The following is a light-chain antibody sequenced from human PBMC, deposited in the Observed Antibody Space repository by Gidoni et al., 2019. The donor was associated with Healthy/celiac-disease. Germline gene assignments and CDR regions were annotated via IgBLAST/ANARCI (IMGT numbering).Light chain of an antibody. V-gene: IGKV3-15*01. J-gene: IGKJ3*01. CDR1: QSVSSN. CDR3: QQYNNWPFT. CDR2: GAS. Sequence: EIVMTHSPATLSVSPGERATLSCGASQSVSSNLSWYQQKPGHAPRLLIYGASNRATGIPARFSGSGSGTEFTLTISSLQSEDFAVYYCQQYNNWPFTFGPGTKVEIK.